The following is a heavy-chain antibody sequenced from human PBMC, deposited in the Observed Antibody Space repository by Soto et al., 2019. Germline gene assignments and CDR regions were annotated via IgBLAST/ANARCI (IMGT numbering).Heavy chain of an antibody. CDR3: AKDQYYDFWSGYYTAYFDY. CDR2: ISGSGGST. Sequence: SVMTGARKTKGKGREWVSAISGSGGSTYYADSVKGRFTISRDNSKNTLYLQTNRLRAEDTAVYYCAKDQYYDFWSGYYTAYFDYWGQGTLVTVSS. V-gene: IGHV3-23*01. J-gene: IGHJ4*02. D-gene: IGHD3-3*01. CDR1: SV.